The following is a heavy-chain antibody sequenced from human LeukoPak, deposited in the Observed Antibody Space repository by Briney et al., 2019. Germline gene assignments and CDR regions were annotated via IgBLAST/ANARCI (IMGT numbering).Heavy chain of an antibody. CDR3: AKEGGNAGYYYYYMDV. CDR1: GLTFDDYT. J-gene: IGHJ6*03. CDR2: ISWDGGST. V-gene: IGHV3-43*01. Sequence: GGSLRFSCAASGLTFDDYTMHWVRQAPGKGLEWVSLISWDGGSTYYADSVKGRFTISRDNSKNSLYLQMNSLRTEDTALYYCAKEGGNAGYYYYYMDVWGKGTTVTVSS. D-gene: IGHD4-23*01.